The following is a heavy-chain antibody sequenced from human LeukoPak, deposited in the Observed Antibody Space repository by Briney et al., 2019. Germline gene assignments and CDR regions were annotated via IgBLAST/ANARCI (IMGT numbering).Heavy chain of an antibody. D-gene: IGHD7-27*01. V-gene: IGHV3-9*03. CDR3: AKGRGDLFYYFDY. CDR1: GFTFDDYA. Sequence: GGSLRLSCAASGFTFDDYAMHWVRQAPGKGLEWVSGISWNSGSIGYADSVKGRFTISRDNAKNSLYLQMNSLRAEDMALYYCAKGRGDLFYYFDYWGQGTLVIVSS. J-gene: IGHJ4*02. CDR2: ISWNSGSI.